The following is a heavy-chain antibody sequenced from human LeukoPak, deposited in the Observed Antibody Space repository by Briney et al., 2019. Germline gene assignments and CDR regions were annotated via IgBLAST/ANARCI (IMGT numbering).Heavy chain of an antibody. J-gene: IGHJ4*02. CDR3: ARAFGVVPAATSDY. D-gene: IGHD2-2*01. Sequence: ASVKVSCKASGYTFTSYGISWVRQAPGQGLEWMGWISAYNGNTNYAQKLQGRVTMTRDTSISTAYMELSRLRSDDTAVYYCARAFGVVPAATSDYWGQGTLVTVSS. V-gene: IGHV1-18*01. CDR2: ISAYNGNT. CDR1: GYTFTSYG.